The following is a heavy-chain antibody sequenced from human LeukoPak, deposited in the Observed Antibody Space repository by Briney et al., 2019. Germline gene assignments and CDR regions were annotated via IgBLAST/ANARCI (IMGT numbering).Heavy chain of an antibody. Sequence: GGSLRLSCAASGFTFSSYAMHWVRQAPGKGLEWMAVISYDGSNKYYADSVKGRFTISRDNSKNTLYLQMNSLRAEDTAVYYCAREKLLWFGEVIVLYYGMDVWGKGTTVTVSS. J-gene: IGHJ6*04. D-gene: IGHD3-10*01. CDR2: ISYDGSNK. CDR3: AREKLLWFGEVIVLYYGMDV. V-gene: IGHV3-30*04. CDR1: GFTFSSYA.